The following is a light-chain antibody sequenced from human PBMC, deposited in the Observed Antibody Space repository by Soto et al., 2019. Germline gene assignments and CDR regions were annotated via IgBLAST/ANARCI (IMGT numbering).Light chain of an antibody. J-gene: IGKJ2*01. Sequence: EIVLTQSPGTLSLSPGDGATLSCRASQTVGSSFLGWYQQKPDQAPRLIMYGASNRATGIPDRFTGRGSGTDFTLTISRLDPEDFAVYYCHHYGGSQYTFGQGIKLEI. CDR2: GAS. V-gene: IGKV3-20*01. CDR3: HHYGGSQYT. CDR1: QTVGSSF.